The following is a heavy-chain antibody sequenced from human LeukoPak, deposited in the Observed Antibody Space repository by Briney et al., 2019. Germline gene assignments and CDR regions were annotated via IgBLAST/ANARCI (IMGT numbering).Heavy chain of an antibody. D-gene: IGHD4-11*01. CDR3: RTTGRDYYFDY. CDR1: GGTFSSYA. CDR2: IIPIFGTA. V-gene: IGHV1-69*05. J-gene: IGHJ4*02. Sequence: SVKVSCKASGGTFSSYAISWVRQAPGQGLEWMGGIIPIFGTANYAQKFQGRVTITTDESTSTAYMELSSLRFEDTAVYYCRTTGRDYYFDYWGQGTLVTVSS.